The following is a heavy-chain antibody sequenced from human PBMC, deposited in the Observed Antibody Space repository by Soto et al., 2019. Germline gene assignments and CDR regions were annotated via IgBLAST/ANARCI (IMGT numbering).Heavy chain of an antibody. V-gene: IGHV4-34*01. Sequence: QVQLQQWGAGLLKPSETLSLTCAVYGGSFSDYYWSWIRQPPGKGLEWIGEINHSGSTNYNPSLKSRVTISVDTSKNQFSLKLSSVTAADTAVYYCARVAAAAGVCDYWGQGTLVTVSS. CDR1: GGSFSDYY. CDR3: ARVAAAAGVCDY. J-gene: IGHJ4*02. D-gene: IGHD6-13*01. CDR2: INHSGST.